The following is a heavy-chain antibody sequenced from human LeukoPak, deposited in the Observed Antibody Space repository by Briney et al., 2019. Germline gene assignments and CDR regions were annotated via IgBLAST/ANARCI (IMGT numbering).Heavy chain of an antibody. V-gene: IGHV3-49*03. Sequence: GGPLRLSCTASGFTFGDYAMSWFRQAPGKGLEWVGFIRSKAYGGTTEYAASVKGRFTISRDDSKSIAYLQMNSLKTEDTAVYYCTRDPRGSYYGFDYWGQGTLVTVSS. CDR3: TRDPRGSYYGFDY. J-gene: IGHJ4*02. CDR2: IRSKAYGGTT. D-gene: IGHD1-26*01. CDR1: GFTFGDYA.